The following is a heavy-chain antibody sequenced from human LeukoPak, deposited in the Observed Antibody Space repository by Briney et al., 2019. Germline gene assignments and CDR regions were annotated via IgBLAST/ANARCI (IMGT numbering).Heavy chain of an antibody. J-gene: IGHJ4*02. CDR1: GGSISSSSAY. CDR2: IYYSKNT. D-gene: IGHD5-18*01. CDR3: VSPRGFSYGYFDY. Sequence: SETLSLTCTVSGGSISSSSAYCGWIRQPPGKGLEWIGSIYYSKNTYYNPSLKSRVTISADTSKNQFSLTLGSVSATDTAVYYCVSPRGFSYGYFDYWGQGTLVTVSS. V-gene: IGHV4-39*01.